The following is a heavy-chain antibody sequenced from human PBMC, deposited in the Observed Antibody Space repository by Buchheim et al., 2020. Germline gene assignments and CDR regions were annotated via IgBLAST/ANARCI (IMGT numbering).Heavy chain of an antibody. V-gene: IGHV1-46*03. CDR2: INPSGGST. D-gene: IGHD6-19*01. CDR1: GYTFTSYH. CDR3: ASETVAVTRALCVDY. Sequence: QVQLVQSGAEVKKPGASVKVSCKASGYTFTSYHIHWVRQAPGQGLEWMGIINPSGGSTSYAQKFQGRVTMTRDPTTSTVYMELSSLRSEDTAVYYCASETVAVTRALCVDYWGQGTL. J-gene: IGHJ4*02.